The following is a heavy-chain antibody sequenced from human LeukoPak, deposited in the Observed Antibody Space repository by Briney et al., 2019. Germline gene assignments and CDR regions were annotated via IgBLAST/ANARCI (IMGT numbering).Heavy chain of an antibody. V-gene: IGHV4-34*01. CDR2: INHSGST. CDR3: ARGLLDCSGGSCYWTPPIDY. CDR1: GGSLSGYY. D-gene: IGHD2-15*01. Sequence: PSETLSLTCAVYGGSLSGYYWSWIRQPPGKGLEWIGEINHSGSTNYNPSLKSRVTISVDTSKNQFSLKLSSVTAADTAVYYCARGLLDCSGGSCYWTPPIDYWGQGTLVTVSS. J-gene: IGHJ4*02.